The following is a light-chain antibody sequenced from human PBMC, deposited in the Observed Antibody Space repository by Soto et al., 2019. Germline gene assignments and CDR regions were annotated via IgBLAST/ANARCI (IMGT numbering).Light chain of an antibody. CDR3: QQYGTSPRT. Sequence: EIVMTHSLATLSVSPPAGGYLXSMPSQSVRSTHLAWYQLKPGQAPRLFIYGASSRATGIPDRFSGSGSGTDFTLTISRLEPEDFAVYICQQYGTSPRTFGQGTRLEIK. V-gene: IGKV3-20*01. J-gene: IGKJ5*01. CDR2: GAS. CDR1: QSVRSTH.